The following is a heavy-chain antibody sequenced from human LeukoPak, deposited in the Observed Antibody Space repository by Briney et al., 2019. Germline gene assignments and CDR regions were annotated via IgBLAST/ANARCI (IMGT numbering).Heavy chain of an antibody. CDR3: ARGMGGYGGYDY. J-gene: IGHJ4*02. CDR2: IYSGGSS. CDR1: GFTVSSNY. D-gene: IGHD5-12*01. V-gene: IGHV3-66*01. Sequence: GGSLRLSCAASGFTVSSNYMSWVRQAPGKGLEWVSVIYSGGSSYYADSVKGRSTISRDNSKNTVYLQMNSLRVEDTAVYYCARGMGGYGGYDYWGQGTLVTVSS.